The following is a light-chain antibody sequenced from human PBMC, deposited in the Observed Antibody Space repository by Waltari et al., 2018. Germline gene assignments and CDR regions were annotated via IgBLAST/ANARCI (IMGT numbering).Light chain of an antibody. V-gene: IGKV4-1*01. Sequence: DTVMTQSPNSLAVSLGERATLYCTCSQNILYSSNDKNYLAWYQQKPGQPPKLLLYCASIRASGVPDRFSGSGSGTDFTPTISSLRTEDVAVYYCQQYYTIPMTFGQGTRLEIK. CDR2: CAS. CDR1: QNILYSSNDKNY. CDR3: QQYYTIPMT. J-gene: IGKJ5*01.